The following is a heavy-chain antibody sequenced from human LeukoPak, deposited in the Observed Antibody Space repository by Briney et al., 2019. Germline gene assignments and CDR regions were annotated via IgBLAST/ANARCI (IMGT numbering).Heavy chain of an antibody. Sequence: GGSLRLSCAASGFTLSSYGMSWVRQAPGKGLEWVSVISPSGGSTYYADSVKGRFTISRDNSKNTLYLQMNSLRAEDTAIYYCAEQGMDVWGKGTTVTVSS. CDR2: ISPSGGST. CDR1: GFTLSSYG. V-gene: IGHV3-23*01. CDR3: AEQGMDV. J-gene: IGHJ6*04.